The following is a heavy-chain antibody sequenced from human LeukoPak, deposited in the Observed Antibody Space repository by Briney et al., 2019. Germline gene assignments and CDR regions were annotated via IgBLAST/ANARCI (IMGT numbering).Heavy chain of an antibody. V-gene: IGHV1-2*02. J-gene: IGHJ6*03. CDR1: GYTFTGYY. CDR3: ARVPVWEGYYHYMDV. D-gene: IGHD1-26*01. CDR2: INPNSGGT. Sequence: ASVKVSCKASGYTFTGYYMHWVRQAPGQGLEWMGWINPNSGGTNYAQKFQGRVTMTRDTSISTAYMELSRLRSDDTAVYYCARVPVWEGYYHYMDVWGKGTTVTVSS.